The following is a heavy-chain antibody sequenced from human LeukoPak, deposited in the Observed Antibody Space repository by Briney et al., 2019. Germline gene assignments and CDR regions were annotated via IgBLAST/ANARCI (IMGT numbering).Heavy chain of an antibody. V-gene: IGHV3-48*04. CDR3: ASGSGWVFNN. Sequence: GGSLRLSCAASGFTFSNYSMNWVRQAPGKGLEWVSYISSSSSTIYYADSVKGRFTISRDNAKNSLYLQMNSLRAEDTAVYYCASGSGWVFNNWGQGTLVTVSS. CDR2: ISSSSSTI. J-gene: IGHJ4*02. D-gene: IGHD6-19*01. CDR1: GFTFSNYS.